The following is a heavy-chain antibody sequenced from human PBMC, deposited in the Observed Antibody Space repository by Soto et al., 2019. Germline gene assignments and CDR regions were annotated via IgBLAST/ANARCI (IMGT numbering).Heavy chain of an antibody. J-gene: IGHJ4*02. CDR2: IGPESGAT. Sequence: ASVKVSCKASGYTFTGHYIHWVRQAPEQGPEWMGEIGPESGATRYAQRFQGRVTMTRDMSITTAYMELNNLRPDDTAVYYCGRGRSGQIVVFYWGQGTPVTVSS. D-gene: IGHD1-26*01. CDR1: GYTFTGHY. CDR3: GRGRSGQIVVFY. V-gene: IGHV1-2*02.